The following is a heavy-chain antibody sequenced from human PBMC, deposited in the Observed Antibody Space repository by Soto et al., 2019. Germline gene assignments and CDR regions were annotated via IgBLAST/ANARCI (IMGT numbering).Heavy chain of an antibody. Sequence: SETLSLTCTVSGASIRSTDYYWSWIRQAPGKGLEWIGYVYYTWSTYYNPSLMSRLTISVDTSKNQFSLKLTSVTAAETAVYYCVRTARQGAVAPHWFDRWGQGTQVTVS. CDR2: VYYTWST. CDR1: GASIRSTDYY. D-gene: IGHD2-21*02. J-gene: IGHJ5*02. V-gene: IGHV4-30-4*01. CDR3: VRTARQGAVAPHWFDR.